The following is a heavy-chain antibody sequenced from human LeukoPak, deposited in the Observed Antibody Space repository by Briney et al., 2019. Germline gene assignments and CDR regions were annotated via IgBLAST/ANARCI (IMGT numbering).Heavy chain of an antibody. D-gene: IGHD6-13*01. Sequence: SETLSLTCTVSGGSINSYYWSWIRQPPGKGLEWIGYIYYTGSTYYNPSLKSRLTISVDSSNNQFSLEVSSVTAADTAVYYCARAGSSSWGAAFDYWGQGTLVTVSS. J-gene: IGHJ4*02. CDR3: ARAGSSSWGAAFDY. CDR2: IYYTGST. V-gene: IGHV4-59*01. CDR1: GGSINSYY.